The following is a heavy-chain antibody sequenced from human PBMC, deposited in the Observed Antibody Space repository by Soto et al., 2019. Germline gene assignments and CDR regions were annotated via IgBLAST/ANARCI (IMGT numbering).Heavy chain of an antibody. CDR3: ARESEDLTSNFDY. CDR1: GFTFSSYA. CDR2: ISGSGGST. Sequence: HPGGSLRLSCAASGFTFSSYALNWVRQAPGKGLEWVSAISGSGGSTYYGDSMKGRFTISRDNAKNSLYLEMNSLRAEDTAVYYCARESEDLTSNFDYWGQGTLVTVSS. J-gene: IGHJ4*02. V-gene: IGHV3-23*01.